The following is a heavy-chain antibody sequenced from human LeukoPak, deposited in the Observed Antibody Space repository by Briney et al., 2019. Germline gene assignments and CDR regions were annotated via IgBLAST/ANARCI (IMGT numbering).Heavy chain of an antibody. CDR3: ARDERFLEWLLSGDAFDI. V-gene: IGHV3-21*01. CDR2: ISSISSYI. Sequence: KAGGSLRLSCAASGFTFSSYSMNWVRQAPGKGLEWVSSISSISSYIYYADSVKGRFTISRDNAKNSLYLQMNSLRAEDTAVYYCARDERFLEWLLSGDAFDIWGQGTMVTVSS. J-gene: IGHJ3*02. D-gene: IGHD3-3*01. CDR1: GFTFSSYS.